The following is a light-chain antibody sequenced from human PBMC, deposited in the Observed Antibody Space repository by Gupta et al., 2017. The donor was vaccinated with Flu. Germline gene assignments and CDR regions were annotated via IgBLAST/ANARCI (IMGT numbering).Light chain of an antibody. CDR3: QQYYSTPRT. Sequence: SLGPRAPITCKSSHSVFYSSKNKNYLTWYQQKPGQPPKLLIYWASTRESGVPDRFSGSGSGTDFTLTISSLQAEDVAVYYCQQYYSTPRTFGQGTKVEIK. V-gene: IGKV4-1*01. J-gene: IGKJ1*01. CDR2: WAS. CDR1: HSVFYSSKNKNY.